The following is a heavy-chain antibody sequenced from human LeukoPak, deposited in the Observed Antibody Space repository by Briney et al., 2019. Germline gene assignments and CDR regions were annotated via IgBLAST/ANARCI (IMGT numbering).Heavy chain of an antibody. Sequence: GGSLRPSCAASGFTFSSYSMNWVRQAPGKGLEWVSYITSSTTTIYYADSVKGRFTISRDNAKNSLYLQMNSLRAEDTAVYYCARGGYSSGWGYWGQGTLVTVSS. CDR3: ARGGYSSGWGY. CDR2: ITSSTTTI. CDR1: GFTFSSYS. V-gene: IGHV3-48*01. D-gene: IGHD6-19*01. J-gene: IGHJ4*02.